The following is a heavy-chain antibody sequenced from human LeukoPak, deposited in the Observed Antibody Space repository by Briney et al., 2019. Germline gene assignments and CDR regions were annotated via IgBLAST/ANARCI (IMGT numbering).Heavy chain of an antibody. CDR2: IYYSGST. Sequence: SETLSLTCTVSGGSISSSTYYWGWIRQPPGKGLEWIGSIYYSGSTYYNPSLKSRVTISVDTSKNQFSLKLNSVTAADTAVYYCARHEIRIYYGSGTLNWFDPWGQGTLVTVSS. V-gene: IGHV4-39*01. CDR3: ARHEIRIYYGSGTLNWFDP. D-gene: IGHD3-10*01. J-gene: IGHJ5*02. CDR1: GGSISSSTYY.